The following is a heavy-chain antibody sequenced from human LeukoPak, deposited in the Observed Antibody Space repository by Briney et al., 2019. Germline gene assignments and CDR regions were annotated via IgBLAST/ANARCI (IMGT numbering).Heavy chain of an antibody. Sequence: GGSLRLSCAASGFTFSSYAMSWVRQAPGKGLEWVSAISGSGGSTYYADSVKGRFTISRDNSKNTLYLQMNSLRDEDTAVYYCARGLGYCSSTSCYATWGQGTLVTVSS. V-gene: IGHV3-23*01. D-gene: IGHD2-2*01. CDR2: ISGSGGST. CDR1: GFTFSSYA. CDR3: ARGLGYCSSTSCYAT. J-gene: IGHJ5*02.